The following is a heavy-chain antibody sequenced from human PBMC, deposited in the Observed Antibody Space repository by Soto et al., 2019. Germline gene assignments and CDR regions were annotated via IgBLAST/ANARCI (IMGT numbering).Heavy chain of an antibody. CDR2: IIPIFGTA. J-gene: IGHJ3*02. CDR1: GGTFSSYA. Sequence: GASVKVSCKASGGTFSSYAISWVRQAPGQGLEWMGGIIPIFGTANYAQKFQGRVTITADESTSTAYMELSSLRSEDTAVYYCASQLVVNAFDICGKATMVTVAS. D-gene: IGHD6-13*01. V-gene: IGHV1-69*13. CDR3: ASQLVVNAFDI.